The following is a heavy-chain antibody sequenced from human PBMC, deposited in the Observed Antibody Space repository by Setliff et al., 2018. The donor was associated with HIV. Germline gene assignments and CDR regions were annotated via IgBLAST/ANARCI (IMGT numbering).Heavy chain of an antibody. CDR2: IIPNSGGT. V-gene: IGHV1-2*06. J-gene: IGHJ6*04. D-gene: IGHD6-19*01. Sequence: ASVKVSCKAYGYTFTSYGISWVRQAPGQGLEWMGRIIPNSGGTKYGQKFQGRVTMTRDTSISTAYMEINRLRSDDTAVYYCARGWATGADSSPLDVWGKGTTVTVSS. CDR1: GYTFTSYG. CDR3: ARGWATGADSSPLDV.